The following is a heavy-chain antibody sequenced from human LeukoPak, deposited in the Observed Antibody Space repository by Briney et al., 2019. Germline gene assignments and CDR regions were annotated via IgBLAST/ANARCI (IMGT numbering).Heavy chain of an antibody. D-gene: IGHD7-27*01. V-gene: IGHV3-7*01. J-gene: IGHJ4*02. Sequence: GGSLRLSCVASGFTFSNYWMTWFRQTPGKGLEWVANIREDGTEKNYVDSVKGRFTISRDNAKNSLFLQMSNLRDDDTAIYYCARHVGISFWGQGTLVTVSS. CDR2: IREDGTEK. CDR1: GFTFSNYW. CDR3: ARHVGISF.